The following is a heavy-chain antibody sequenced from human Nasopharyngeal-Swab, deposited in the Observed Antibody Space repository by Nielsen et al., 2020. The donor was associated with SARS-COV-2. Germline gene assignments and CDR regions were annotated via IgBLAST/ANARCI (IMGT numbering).Heavy chain of an antibody. V-gene: IGHV3-23*01. J-gene: IGHJ4*02. CDR3: ADPPFSEY. Sequence: ETLSLTCAASGFTFSNYAMSWVRQAPGKGLEWVSSITSSGDRTSNADSAKGRFTISRDNSKSTLYLQMNSLRADDTALYYCADPPFSEYWGQGTLVTVSS. CDR1: GFTFSNYA. CDR2: ITSSGDRT.